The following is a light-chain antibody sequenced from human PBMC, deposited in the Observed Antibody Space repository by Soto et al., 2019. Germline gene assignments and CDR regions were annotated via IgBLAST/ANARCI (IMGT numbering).Light chain of an antibody. J-gene: IGKJ1*01. CDR2: KAS. Sequence: QMTQSASTVSASVGDRVTITCRASQSISSGLAWYQQKPGKAPKLMIYKASSLESGVPSRFSGSGSGTEFTLTISSLQPDDFATYDCQQYNSYSEAFGQGTKV. CDR3: QQYNSYSEA. CDR1: QSISSG. V-gene: IGKV1-5*03.